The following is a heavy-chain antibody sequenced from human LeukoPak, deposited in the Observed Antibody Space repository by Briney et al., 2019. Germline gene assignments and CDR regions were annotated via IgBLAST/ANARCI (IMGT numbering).Heavy chain of an antibody. CDR2: ISSSSSYI. V-gene: IGHV3-21*01. Sequence: PGGSLRLSCAASGFTFSSYAMSWVRQAPGKGLEWVSSISSSSSYIYYADSVKGRFTISRDNAKNSLYLEMNSLRAEDTAVYYCARDPYRPRYFDLWGRGTLVTVSS. CDR1: GFTFSSYA. J-gene: IGHJ2*01. CDR3: ARDPYRPRYFDL.